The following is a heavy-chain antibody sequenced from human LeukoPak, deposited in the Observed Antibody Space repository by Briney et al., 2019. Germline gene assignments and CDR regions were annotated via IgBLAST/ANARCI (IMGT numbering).Heavy chain of an antibody. D-gene: IGHD3-16*01. CDR3: ARDSYGMDV. J-gene: IGHJ6*02. V-gene: IGHV3-30*04. CDR2: ISYDGTNQ. CDR1: GLTFGTYA. Sequence: GRSLRLSCCAASGLTFGTYAMHWVRHAPGKGLEWVAVISYDGTNQYYADSVKGRFTISRDNSKNTLYLQMNSLRAEDTAVYYCARDSYGMDVWGQGTPVTVSS.